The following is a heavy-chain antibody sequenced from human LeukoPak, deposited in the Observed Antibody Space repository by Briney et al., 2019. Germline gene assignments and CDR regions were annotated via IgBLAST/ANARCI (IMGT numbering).Heavy chain of an antibody. Sequence: GASVKVSCKASGSTFTDYYMHWVRQAPGQRLEWMGWINPNSGGTNYAQKFQGRVTMTTDTSISTAYMEVSRLRSDDTAVYYCARVRIGQQLDKYYYYAMDVWGQGTTVTVSS. CDR3: ARVRIGQQLDKYYYYAMDV. V-gene: IGHV1-2*02. J-gene: IGHJ6*02. CDR1: GSTFTDYY. CDR2: INPNSGGT. D-gene: IGHD6-13*01.